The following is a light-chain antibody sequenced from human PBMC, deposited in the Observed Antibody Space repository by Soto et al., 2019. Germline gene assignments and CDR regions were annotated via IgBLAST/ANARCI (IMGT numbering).Light chain of an antibody. J-gene: IGLJ1*01. CDR1: SSNIXXXX. Sequence: QSVLTQPPSVSAAPGQKVTISCSGSSSNIXXXXXXXXXXXXXXXXXXXXXXDNKRPSGIPDRFSGSKSGTSATLGITGFQTGDEADYYCGSWDSSLSAYVFGTGTKVTVL. CDR2: XDN. CDR3: GSWDSSLSAYV. V-gene: IGLV1-51*01.